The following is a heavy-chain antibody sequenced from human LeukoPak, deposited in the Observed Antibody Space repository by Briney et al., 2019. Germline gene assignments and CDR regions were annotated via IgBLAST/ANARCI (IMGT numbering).Heavy chain of an antibody. V-gene: IGHV4-30-2*01. CDR2: IYHSGST. CDR3: AKLGHKTIVGATRVLDY. CDR1: GGSISSGGYY. J-gene: IGHJ4*02. Sequence: SETLSLTCTVSGGSISSGGYYWSWIRQPPGKGLEWIGYIYHSGSTYYNPSLKSRVTISVDRSKNQFSLKLSSVTAADTAVYYCAKLGHKTIVGATRVLDYWGQGTLVTVSS. D-gene: IGHD1-26*01.